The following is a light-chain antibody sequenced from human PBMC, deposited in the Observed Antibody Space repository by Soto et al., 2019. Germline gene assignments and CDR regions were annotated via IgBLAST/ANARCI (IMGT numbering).Light chain of an antibody. J-gene: IGKJ5*01. CDR3: QHADSFPLIT. CDR2: KAS. Sequence: DIQMTQSPSTLSGSVGDRVTITCRASQTISSWLAWYQQKPGKAPKLLISKASSLQSGVPSRFSGSGSGTDFTLTISSLQPEDFATYYCQHADSFPLITFGQGTRLENK. V-gene: IGKV1-5*03. CDR1: QTISSW.